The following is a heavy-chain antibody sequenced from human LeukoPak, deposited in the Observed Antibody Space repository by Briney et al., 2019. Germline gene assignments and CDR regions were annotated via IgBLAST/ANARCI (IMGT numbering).Heavy chain of an antibody. J-gene: IGHJ6*03. CDR2: ISSSSSYI. V-gene: IGHV3-21*01. D-gene: IGHD3-9*01. Sequence: GGSLRLSCAASGFTFSSYSMNWVRQAPGKGLEWVSSISSSSSYIYYADSVKGRFTISRDNAKNSLYLQMNSLRAEDTAVYYCARYYGILTGHPRDYMDVWGKGTTVTISS. CDR3: ARYYGILTGHPRDYMDV. CDR1: GFTFSSYS.